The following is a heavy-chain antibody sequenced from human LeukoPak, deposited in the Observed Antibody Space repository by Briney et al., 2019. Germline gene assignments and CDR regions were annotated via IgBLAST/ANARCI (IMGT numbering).Heavy chain of an antibody. CDR3: TRDACSSTSCFRDY. CDR2: ISSGSSYI. D-gene: IGHD2-2*01. J-gene: IGHJ4*02. V-gene: IGHV3-21*01. Sequence: GGSLRLSCAASGFTFSTYTMNWVRKAPGKGLEWVSSISSGSSYISYADSLKGRFNISRDNPKNSLYLQINSLRAEDTAVYYCTRDACSSTSCFRDYWGQGTRVTVSS. CDR1: GFTFSTYT.